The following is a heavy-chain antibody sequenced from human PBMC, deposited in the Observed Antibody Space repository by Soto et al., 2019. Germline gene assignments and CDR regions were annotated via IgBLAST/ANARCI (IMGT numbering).Heavy chain of an antibody. J-gene: IGHJ5*02. CDR3: ARVGPWVPYYYDSSPYTFEDWFDP. Sequence: PSETLSLTCAVSGYSISSGYYWGWLRQPPGKGLEGIGSIYHGGSTYYNPSLNSRVTLSIDMTNNLVSLILNSVTAADTAVYYCARVGPWVPYYYDSSPYTFEDWFDPWGQGTLVTVSS. CDR2: IYHGGST. D-gene: IGHD3-22*01. CDR1: GYSISSGYY. V-gene: IGHV4-38-2*01.